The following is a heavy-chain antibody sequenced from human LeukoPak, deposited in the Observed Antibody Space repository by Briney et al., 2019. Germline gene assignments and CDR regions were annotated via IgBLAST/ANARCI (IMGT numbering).Heavy chain of an antibody. CDR3: ARVLGGSGSYSYFDY. CDR2: IIPIFGTA. Sequence: GASVKVSCKASGGTFSSYAINWVRQAPGQGLEWMGGIIPIFGTANYAQKFQGRVTITADKSTSTAYMEVSSLRAEDTAVYYCARVLGGSGSYSYFDYWGQGTLVTVSS. D-gene: IGHD3-10*01. CDR1: GGTFSSYA. V-gene: IGHV1-69*06. J-gene: IGHJ4*02.